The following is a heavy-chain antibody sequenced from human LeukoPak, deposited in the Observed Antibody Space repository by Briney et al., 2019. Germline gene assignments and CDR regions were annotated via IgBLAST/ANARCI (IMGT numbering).Heavy chain of an antibody. Sequence: GGSLRLSCAASGFTFSSYAMSWVRQAPGKGLEWVSAISGSGGSTYYTDSVKGRFTISRHNSKDTLYLQMNSLRAEDTAVYYRAKDLAAGIDYWGQGTLVTVSS. CDR1: GFTFSSYA. CDR2: ISGSGGST. V-gene: IGHV3-23*01. D-gene: IGHD6-19*01. CDR3: AKDLAAGIDY. J-gene: IGHJ4*02.